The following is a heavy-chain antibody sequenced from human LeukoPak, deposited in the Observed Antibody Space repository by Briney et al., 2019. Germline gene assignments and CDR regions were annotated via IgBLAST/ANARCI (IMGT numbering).Heavy chain of an antibody. J-gene: IGHJ4*02. CDR2: INHSGST. CDR1: GGSFSGYY. D-gene: IGHD1-26*01. V-gene: IGHV4-34*01. CDR3: AREIDVGATISFDY. Sequence: SETLSLTCAVYGGSFSGYYWSWIRQPPGKGLEWIGEINHSGSTNYNPSLKSRVTISVDTSKNQFSLKLSSVTAADTAVYYCAREIDVGATISFDYWGQGTLVTVSS.